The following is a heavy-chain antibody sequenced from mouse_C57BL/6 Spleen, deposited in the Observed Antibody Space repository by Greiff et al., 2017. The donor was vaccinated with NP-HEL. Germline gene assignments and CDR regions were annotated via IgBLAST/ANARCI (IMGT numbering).Heavy chain of an antibody. V-gene: IGHV1-82*01. J-gene: IGHJ2*01. CDR3: ARYGDYFDY. CDR1: GYAFSSSW. D-gene: IGHD1-1*01. Sequence: QVQLKESGPELVKPGASVKISCKASGYAFSSSWMNWVKQRPGKGLEWIGRIYPGDGDTNYNGKFKGKATLTADKSSSTAYMQLSSLTSEDSAVYFCARYGDYFDYWGQGTTLTVSS. CDR2: IYPGDGDT.